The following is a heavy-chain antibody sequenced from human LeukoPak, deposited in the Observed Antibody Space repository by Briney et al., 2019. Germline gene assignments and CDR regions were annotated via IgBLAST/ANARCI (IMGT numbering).Heavy chain of an antibody. CDR2: IYHNGNT. Sequence: SQTLSLTCTVSGASTSSVDDYWTWIRQTPGEGQEWIGFIYHNGNTQYNPSLKSAITISIDTSKNQFSLTLSSVTAADTAVYYCARVRLEKVRAYYGMDVWGQGTTVTVSS. V-gene: IGHV4-30-4*01. CDR3: ARVRLEKVRAYYGMDV. CDR1: GASTSSVDDY. D-gene: IGHD2-2*01. J-gene: IGHJ6*02.